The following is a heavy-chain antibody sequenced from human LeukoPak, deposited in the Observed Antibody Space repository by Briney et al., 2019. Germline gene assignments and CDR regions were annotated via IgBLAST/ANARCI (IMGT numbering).Heavy chain of an antibody. CDR3: ARGMGLYDYVWGSYRSRPPYYFDY. CDR2: INHSGST. D-gene: IGHD3-16*02. CDR1: GGSISSYY. J-gene: IGHJ4*02. V-gene: IGHV4-34*01. Sequence: SETLSLTCTVSGGSISSYYWSWIRQPPGKGLEWIGEINHSGSTNYNPSLKSRVTISVDTSKNQFSLKLSSVTAADTAVYYCARGMGLYDYVWGSYRSRPPYYFDYWGQGTLVTVSS.